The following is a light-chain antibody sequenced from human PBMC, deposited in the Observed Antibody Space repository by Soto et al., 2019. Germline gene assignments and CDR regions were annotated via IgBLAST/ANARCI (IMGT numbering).Light chain of an antibody. J-gene: IGKJ1*01. CDR2: KAS. CDR3: QQYNSQWT. Sequence: DIQMTQSPSSVSASVVDRVTITCRASQSISSWLAWYQQKPGRAPKLLIYKASSLESGVPSRFSGSGSGTEFTLTISSLQPDDFATYYCQQYNSQWTFGQGTKVDIK. V-gene: IGKV1-5*03. CDR1: QSISSW.